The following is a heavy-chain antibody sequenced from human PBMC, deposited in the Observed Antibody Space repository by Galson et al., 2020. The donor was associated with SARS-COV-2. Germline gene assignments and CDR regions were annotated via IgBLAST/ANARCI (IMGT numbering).Heavy chain of an antibody. J-gene: IGHJ6*02. V-gene: IGHV3-53*01. CDR1: GFTVSSNY. D-gene: IGHD4-17*01. CDR2: IYSGGST. CDR3: ARDRGYGDQRGYYYYYGMDV. Sequence: GGSLRLSCAASGFTVSSNYMSWVRQAPGKGLEWVSVIYSGGSTYYADSVKGRFTISRDNSKNTLYLQMNSLRAEDTAVYYCARDRGYGDQRGYYYYYGMDVWGQGTTVTVSS.